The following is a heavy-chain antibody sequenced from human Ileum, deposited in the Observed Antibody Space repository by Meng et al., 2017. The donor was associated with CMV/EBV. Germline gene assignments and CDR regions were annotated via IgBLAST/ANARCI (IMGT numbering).Heavy chain of an antibody. CDR3: VRDHRGYSYGYSDYYYYGMDV. CDR2: ISSSGTYM. CDR1: GFTFSSYS. D-gene: IGHD5-18*01. V-gene: IGHV3-21*01. Sequence: GGSLRLSCAASGFTFSSYSVNWVRQAPGRGLEWVSFISSSGTYMYYADSVKGRFTISRDNAKNSLYLQMNSLRAEDTAVYYCVRDHRGYSYGYSDYYYYGMDVWGQGTTVTVSS. J-gene: IGHJ6*02.